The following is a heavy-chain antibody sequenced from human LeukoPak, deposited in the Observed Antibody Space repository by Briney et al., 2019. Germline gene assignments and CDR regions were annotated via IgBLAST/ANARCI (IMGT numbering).Heavy chain of an antibody. D-gene: IGHD3-10*01. Sequence: PSETLSLTCTVSGGSISSYYWSWIRQPPGKGLEWIGYIYYSGSTSYNPSLKSRVTISVDTSKNQFSLKLSSVTAADTAVYYCARDSGNPYYYYMDVWGKGTTVTISS. CDR2: IYYSGST. J-gene: IGHJ6*03. CDR3: ARDSGNPYYYYMDV. V-gene: IGHV4-59*01. CDR1: GGSISSYY.